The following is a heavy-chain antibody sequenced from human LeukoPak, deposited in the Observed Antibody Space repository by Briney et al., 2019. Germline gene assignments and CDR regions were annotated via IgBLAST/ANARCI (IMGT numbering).Heavy chain of an antibody. J-gene: IGHJ6*03. CDR1: GGSFSGYY. CDR2: INHSGST. Sequence: SETLSLTCAVYGGSFSGYYWSWIRQPPGKGLEWIGEINHSGSTNYNPSLKSRVTISVDTSKNQFSLKLSSVTAADTAVYYCARGFPTAARPRDRVVFYYYYYMDVWGKGTTVTVSS. V-gene: IGHV4-34*01. D-gene: IGHD6-6*01. CDR3: ARGFPTAARPRDRVVFYYYYYMDV.